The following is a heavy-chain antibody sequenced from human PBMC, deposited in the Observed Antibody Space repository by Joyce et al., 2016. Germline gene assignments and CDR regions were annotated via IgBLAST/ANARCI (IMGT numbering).Heavy chain of an antibody. J-gene: IGHJ3*02. Sequence: QVLLVQSGAEVKKTGSSVKVSCKADGGTFSSSAISWVRQAPGQGLEWMGGIIPVSPTTNYAKKFQGRVTITADNMELSSLRSDDTAVYYCARAEYSSGTWAFDIWGQGTMVTVSS. CDR2: IIPVSPTT. D-gene: IGHD6-19*01. V-gene: IGHV1-69*06. CDR3: ARAEYSSGTWAFDI. CDR1: GGTFSSSA.